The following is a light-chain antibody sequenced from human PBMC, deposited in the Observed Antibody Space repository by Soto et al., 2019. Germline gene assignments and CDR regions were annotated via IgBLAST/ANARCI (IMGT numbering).Light chain of an antibody. CDR3: QQYTTT. CDR1: QTINNW. J-gene: IGKJ2*01. V-gene: IGKV1-5*03. Sequence: DILLTQSPSTLSESIGARVTITCRTSQTINNWLAWYQQKPAKAPKLLTHKTSILESGVPSTFSGNGSGTEFTLTLSSLQPDDVATYYCQQYTTTFGPGPKVEIK. CDR2: KTS.